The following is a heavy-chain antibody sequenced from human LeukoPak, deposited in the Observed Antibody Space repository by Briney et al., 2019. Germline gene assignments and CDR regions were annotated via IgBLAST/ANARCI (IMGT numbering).Heavy chain of an antibody. CDR3: ASANPYSQRPFDY. Sequence: GGSLRLSCAASGFTFSDYYMSWIRQAPGKGLEWVSYISSSGSTIYYADSVKGRFTISRDNAKNSLYLQMNSLRAEDTAVYHCASANPYSQRPFDYWGQGTLVTVSS. J-gene: IGHJ4*02. V-gene: IGHV3-11*04. CDR2: ISSSGSTI. CDR1: GFTFSDYY. D-gene: IGHD4/OR15-4a*01.